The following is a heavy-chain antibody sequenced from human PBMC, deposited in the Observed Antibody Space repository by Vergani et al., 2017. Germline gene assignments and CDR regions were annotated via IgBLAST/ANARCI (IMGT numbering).Heavy chain of an antibody. CDR2: ISWNSGSI. CDR1: GFTFDDYA. Sequence: EVQLLESGGGLVQPGGSLRLSCAASGFTFDDYAMHWVRQAPGKGLEWVSGISWNSGSIGYADSVKGRFTISRDNAKNTLYLQMNSLRAEDTAVYYCAVDLAGIPSWGQGTLVTVSS. V-gene: IGHV3-9*01. D-gene: IGHD6-19*01. J-gene: IGHJ4*02. CDR3: AVDLAGIPS.